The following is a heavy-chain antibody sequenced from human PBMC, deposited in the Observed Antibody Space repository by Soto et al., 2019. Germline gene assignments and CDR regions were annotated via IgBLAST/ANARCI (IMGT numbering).Heavy chain of an antibody. V-gene: IGHV3-30-3*01. Sequence: QVQLVESGGGVVQPGRSLRLSCAASGFTFSIYAMHWVRQATGKGLEWVAVISYDGSNKYYADSVKGRFTISRDNSKNTVYLQMHCLRAEDSAVYYCPRKYADGWCYPWCQATLITVSS. CDR1: GFTFSIYA. CDR3: PRKYADGWCYP. J-gene: IGHJ5*02. CDR2: ISYDGSNK. D-gene: IGHD2-8*01.